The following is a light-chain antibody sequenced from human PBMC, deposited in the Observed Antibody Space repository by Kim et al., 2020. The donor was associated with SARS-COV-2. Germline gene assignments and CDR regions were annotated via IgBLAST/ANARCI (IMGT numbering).Light chain of an antibody. CDR3: SSYTSSSKV. J-gene: IGLJ3*02. CDR1: SSDVGGYTY. CDR2: DVS. Sequence: PGQSITISCTGTSSDVGGYTYVSWYQQHPGKAPKLMIYDVSNRPSGVSNRFSGSKSGNTASLTISGLQAEDEADYYCSSYTSSSKVFGGGTQLTVL. V-gene: IGLV2-14*03.